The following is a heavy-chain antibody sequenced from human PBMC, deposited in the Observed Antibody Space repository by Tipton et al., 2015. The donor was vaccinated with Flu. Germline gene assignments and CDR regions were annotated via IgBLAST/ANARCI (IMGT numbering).Heavy chain of an antibody. J-gene: IGHJ2*01. D-gene: IGHD2-15*01. Sequence: QLVQSGGGLVQPGRSLRLSCTASGFTFGDYAMSWVRQAPGKGLEWVGFIRSKAYGGTTEYAASVKGRFTISRDDYKSIAYLQMNSLKTEDTAVYYCTRGAVVAAIAYWYFDLWGRGTLVTVSS. CDR2: IRSKAYGGTT. CDR3: TRGAVVAAIAYWYFDL. V-gene: IGHV3-49*04. CDR1: GFTFGDYA.